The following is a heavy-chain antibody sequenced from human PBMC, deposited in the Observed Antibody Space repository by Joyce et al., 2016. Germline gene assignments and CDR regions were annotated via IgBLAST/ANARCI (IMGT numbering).Heavy chain of an antibody. CDR2: INPEDSNV. Sequence: EVQLVQSGPEVKKPGESLKVSCQASGYTFNDYWILWVRQMPGKGLEWMGIINPEDSNVKYSPSFQGHVTISADKSINTAYLQWSSLKASDTAIYFCARHVGELPAIPTSPRWYFDFWGRGTLVTVSA. CDR1: GYTFNDYW. CDR3: ARHVGELPAIPTSPRWYFDF. J-gene: IGHJ2*01. V-gene: IGHV5-51*01. D-gene: IGHD2-2*02.